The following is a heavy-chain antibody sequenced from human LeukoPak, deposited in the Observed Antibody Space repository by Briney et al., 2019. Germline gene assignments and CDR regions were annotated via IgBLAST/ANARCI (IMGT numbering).Heavy chain of an antibody. CDR1: GDSISSRSYY. J-gene: IGHJ4*02. Sequence: SETQSLTCTVSGDSISSRSYYWGWIRQPPGKGLEWIGSIYYSEGTYYNPSLKSRVTISIDTSKNQFSLKLNSVTAADTAVYYCARDRYCSGRSCYGPPDYWGQGVLVTVSS. CDR3: ARDRYCSGRSCYGPPDY. D-gene: IGHD2-15*01. V-gene: IGHV4-39*07. CDR2: IYYSEGT.